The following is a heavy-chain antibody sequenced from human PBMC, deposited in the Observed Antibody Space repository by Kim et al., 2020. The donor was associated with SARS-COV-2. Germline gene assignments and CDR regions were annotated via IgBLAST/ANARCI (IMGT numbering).Heavy chain of an antibody. D-gene: IGHD3-10*01. CDR3: ARWGITMVRGGASDWFDP. Sequence: KSRVTISVDTSKNQFSLTLSSVTAADTAVYYCARWGITMVRGGASDWFDPWGQGTLVTVSS. J-gene: IGHJ5*02. V-gene: IGHV4-39*07.